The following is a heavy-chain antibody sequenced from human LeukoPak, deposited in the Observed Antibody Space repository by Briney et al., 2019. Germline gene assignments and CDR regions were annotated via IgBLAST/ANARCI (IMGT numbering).Heavy chain of an antibody. J-gene: IGHJ4*02. V-gene: IGHV4-39*07. CDR3: ARGPGKTICSSTSCYESQVFDY. CDR2: IYYSGST. D-gene: IGHD2-2*01. Sequence: ASETLSLTCTVSGGSISSSSYYWGWIRQPPGKGLEWIGSIYYSGSTYYNPSLKSRVTISVDTSKNQFSLKLSSVTAADTAVYYCARGPGKTICSSTSCYESQVFDYWGQGTLVTVSS. CDR1: GGSISSSSYY.